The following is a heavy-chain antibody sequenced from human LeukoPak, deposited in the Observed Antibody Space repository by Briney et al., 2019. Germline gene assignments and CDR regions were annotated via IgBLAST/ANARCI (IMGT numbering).Heavy chain of an antibody. Sequence: PGGSLRLSCAASGFTLSSYWTSWVRQAPGEGMEWVANIKQDGSEKYYVDSVKGRFTISRDNAKNSLYLQMNSLRADETAVYYCASHPIGVYWGQGTLVTVSS. V-gene: IGHV3-7*01. CDR3: ASHPIGVY. CDR1: GFTLSSYW. D-gene: IGHD1-26*01. CDR2: IKQDGSEK. J-gene: IGHJ4*02.